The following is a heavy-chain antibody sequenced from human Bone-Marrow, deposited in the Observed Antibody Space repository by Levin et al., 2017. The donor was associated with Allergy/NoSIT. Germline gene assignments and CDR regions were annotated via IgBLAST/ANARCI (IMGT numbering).Heavy chain of an antibody. CDR3: ARGTAMGLGY. D-gene: IGHD5-18*01. CDR1: GFTFSSYW. CDR2: INSDGSST. V-gene: IGHV3-74*01. J-gene: IGHJ4*02. Sequence: HGESLKISCAASGFTFSSYWMHWVRQAPGKGLVWVSRINSDGSSTSYADSVKGRFTISRDNAKNTLYLQMNSLRAEDTAVYYCARGTAMGLGYWGQGTLVTVSS.